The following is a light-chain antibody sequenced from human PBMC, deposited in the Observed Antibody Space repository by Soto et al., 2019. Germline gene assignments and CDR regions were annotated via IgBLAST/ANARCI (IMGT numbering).Light chain of an antibody. Sequence: QSVLTQPASVSGSPGQSITISCTATSSDVGDYKYVAWYQQYPGKAPKLVISEVFNRPSGVSHRFSGSKSDNTASLIISGLQTEDEADYYCSSYTSSATLVFGGGTQLTVL. CDR2: EVF. J-gene: IGLJ2*01. CDR3: SSYTSSATLV. V-gene: IGLV2-14*01. CDR1: SSDVGDYKY.